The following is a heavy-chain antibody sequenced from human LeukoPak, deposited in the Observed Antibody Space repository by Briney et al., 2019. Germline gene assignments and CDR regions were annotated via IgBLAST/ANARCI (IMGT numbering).Heavy chain of an antibody. CDR1: GGSISSSNW. V-gene: IGHV4-4*02. CDR3: ARDPRSTLYYYGMDV. Sequence: SETLSLTCAVSGGSISSSNWWSWVRQPPGKGLEWIGEIYHSGSTNYNPSLKSRVTISVDKSKNQFSLKLSSVTAADTAVYYCARDPRSTLYYYGMDVWGQGTTVTVS. J-gene: IGHJ6*02. CDR2: IYHSGST.